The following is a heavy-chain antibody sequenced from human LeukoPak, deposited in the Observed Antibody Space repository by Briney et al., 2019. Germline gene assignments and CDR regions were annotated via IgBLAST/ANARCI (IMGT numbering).Heavy chain of an antibody. CDR1: GFTFSNYA. Sequence: PGGSLRLSCAASGFTFSNYAMSWVRQAPGKGLEWVSALSGSGASTYYADSVRGRFIISRDNSKNTVYLQINSLRGDDTAVYYCAKHPAVGSHYFFESWGQGTLVTVSS. CDR3: AKHPAVGSHYFFES. V-gene: IGHV3-23*01. J-gene: IGHJ4*02. D-gene: IGHD1-26*01. CDR2: LSGSGAST.